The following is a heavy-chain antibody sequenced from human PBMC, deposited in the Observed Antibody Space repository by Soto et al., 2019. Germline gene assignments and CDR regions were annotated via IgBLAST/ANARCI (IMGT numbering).Heavy chain of an antibody. CDR3: ARAQTGGMYGMDV. D-gene: IGHD3-16*01. V-gene: IGHV3-30-3*01. Sequence: QVQLVESGGGVVQPGRSLRLSCAASGFTFSSYAMHWVRQAPGKGLEWVAVISYDGSNKYYADSVKGRFTISRDNSKNTLYLQMNSLRAEDTAVYYCARAQTGGMYGMDVWGQGTTVTVSS. J-gene: IGHJ6*02. CDR1: GFTFSSYA. CDR2: ISYDGSNK.